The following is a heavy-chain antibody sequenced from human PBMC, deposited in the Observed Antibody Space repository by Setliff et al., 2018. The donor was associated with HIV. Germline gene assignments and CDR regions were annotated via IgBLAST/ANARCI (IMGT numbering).Heavy chain of an antibody. CDR2: MNPNSGNT. CDR3: ARGADYLGIPSYYYYYMDV. J-gene: IGHJ6*03. CDR1: GYSFTNYD. Sequence: ASVKVSCKASGYSFTNYDIYWVRQAAGQGLEWMGWMNPNSGNTGYAQKFQGRVTMTRDTSINTAYMELRSLRSDDTAAYYCARGADYLGIPSYYYYYMDVWGKGTTVTVS. D-gene: IGHD7-27*01. V-gene: IGHV1-8*02.